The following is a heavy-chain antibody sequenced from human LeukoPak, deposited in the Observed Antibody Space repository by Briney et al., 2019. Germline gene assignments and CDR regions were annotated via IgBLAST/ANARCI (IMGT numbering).Heavy chain of an antibody. V-gene: IGHV3-30*02. J-gene: IGHJ3*02. CDR2: IWYGESNK. CDR3: AKGATYCSSTSCPDAFDI. D-gene: IGHD2-2*01. CDR1: GFTFSSYG. Sequence: PGGSLRLSCAASGFTFSSYGMHWVRQAPGKGLEWVAVIWYGESNKYYADSVKGRFTISRDNSKNTLYLQMNSLRAEDTALYYCAKGATYCSSTSCPDAFDIWGQGTMVTVSS.